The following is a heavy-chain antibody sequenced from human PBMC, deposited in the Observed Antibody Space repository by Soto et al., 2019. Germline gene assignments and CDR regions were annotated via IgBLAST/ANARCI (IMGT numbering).Heavy chain of an antibody. CDR3: ARDLGDYGDSYHYYGLDV. V-gene: IGHV3-7*05. CDR2: IKEDGSEE. J-gene: IGHJ6*02. D-gene: IGHD4-17*01. CDR1: GFPLSANW. Sequence: EEQLVESGGGLVQPGGSLRLSCAASGFPLSANWMTWVRQAPRKGLEWMASIKEDGSEEYYVDSVNGRFTISRDNVKNSLYLQMNSLRVDDTAVYYCARDLGDYGDSYHYYGLDVWGQGTAVTVSS.